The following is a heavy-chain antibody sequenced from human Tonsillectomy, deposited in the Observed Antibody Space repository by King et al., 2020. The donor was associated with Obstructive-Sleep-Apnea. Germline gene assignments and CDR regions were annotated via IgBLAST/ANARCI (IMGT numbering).Heavy chain of an antibody. CDR1: GFTFSSYW. V-gene: IGHV3-74*01. D-gene: IGHD2-2*01. CDR3: ARARDCRSTSCFFGMDV. Sequence: VQLVESGGGLVQPGGSLRLSCAASGFTFSSYWMHWVRHAPGKGLVWVSRINSDGSTTTYADSVKGRFTISRDNAKNTLHLQMSSLRAEDTAVYFCARARDCRSTSCFFGMDVWGQGPTVTVSS. CDR2: INSDGSTT. J-gene: IGHJ6*02.